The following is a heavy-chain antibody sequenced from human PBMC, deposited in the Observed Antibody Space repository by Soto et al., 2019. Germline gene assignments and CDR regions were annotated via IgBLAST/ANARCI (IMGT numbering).Heavy chain of an antibody. CDR2: ILVGGST. CDR1: GFICSSYD. J-gene: IGHJ3*02. D-gene: IGHD1-1*01. V-gene: IGHV3-23*01. CDR3: AKATATSGGAFEI. Sequence: GGSLRLSCAVSGFICSSYDMSWVRQAPGKGLEWVSTILVGGSTHYEDAVKGRFTISRDTSKNTVYLQMNSLTAGDTAVYYCAKATATSGGAFEIYGQGTMVTVSS.